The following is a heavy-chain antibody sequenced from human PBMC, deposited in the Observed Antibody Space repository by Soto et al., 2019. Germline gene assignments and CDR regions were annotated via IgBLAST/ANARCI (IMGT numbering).Heavy chain of an antibody. CDR3: ARDNNDFWSLYPLAFDY. V-gene: IGHV4-4*07. CDR1: GGSLTKYY. J-gene: IGHJ4*02. CDR2: ISTSGNV. Sequence: QVQLQESGPGLVKPSETLSLTCTVSGGSLTKYYWCWIRQPAGKGLEWIGRISTSGNVVSKASLRSRLTMSVDTFKNQFSLRLTSVTAADTAVYYCARDNNDFWSLYPLAFDYWGQGALVTVSS. D-gene: IGHD3-3*01.